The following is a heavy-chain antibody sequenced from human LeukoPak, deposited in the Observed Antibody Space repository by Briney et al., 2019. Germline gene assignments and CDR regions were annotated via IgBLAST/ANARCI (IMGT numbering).Heavy chain of an antibody. V-gene: IGHV4-30-4*01. CDR3: ARVVYGDYYFDY. Sequence: SETLSLTCTVSGGSISSGDYYWSWIRQPPGKGLEWIGYIYYSGSIYYNPSLKSRVTISVDTSKNQFSLKLSSVTAADTAACYCARVVYGDYYFDYWGQGTLVTVSS. CDR1: GGSISSGDYY. D-gene: IGHD4-17*01. CDR2: IYYSGSI. J-gene: IGHJ4*02.